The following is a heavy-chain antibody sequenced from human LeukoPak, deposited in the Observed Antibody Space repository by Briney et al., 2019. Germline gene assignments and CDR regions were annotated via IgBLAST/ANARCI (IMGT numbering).Heavy chain of an antibody. J-gene: IGHJ6*02. Sequence: GGSLRLSCAASGFTFSSYGMHWVRQAPGKGLEWVAVISYDGSNKYYADSVKGRFTISRDNSKNTLYLQMNSLRAEDTAVYYCAKDRNPLYSGSYYVPGMDVWGQGTTVTVSS. CDR3: AKDRNPLYSGSYYVPGMDV. D-gene: IGHD1-26*01. V-gene: IGHV3-30*18. CDR1: GFTFSSYG. CDR2: ISYDGSNK.